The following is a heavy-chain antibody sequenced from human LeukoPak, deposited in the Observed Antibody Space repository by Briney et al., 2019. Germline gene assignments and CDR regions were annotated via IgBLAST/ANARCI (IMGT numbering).Heavy chain of an antibody. J-gene: IGHJ3*01. CDR3: ARRRSRFCSGGTCYHDAFDV. V-gene: IGHV4-34*01. D-gene: IGHD2-15*01. CDR2: INHSGST. Sequence: SETLSLTCAVYGGSFTGYYWTWIRQPPGKGLEWIGEINHSGSTNYNPSLKSRVTISVDTSKNQFSLNLSSVTAADTAVYYCARRRSRFCSGGTCYHDAFDVWGQGTVLTVSS. CDR1: GGSFTGYY.